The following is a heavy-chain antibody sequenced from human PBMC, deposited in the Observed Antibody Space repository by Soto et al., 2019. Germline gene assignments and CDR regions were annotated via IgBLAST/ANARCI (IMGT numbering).Heavy chain of an antibody. CDR2: ISYDGSNK. Sequence: QVQLVESGGGVVQPGRSLRLSCAASGFTFSSYAMHWVRQAPGKGLEWVAVISYDGSNKYYADSVKGRFTISRDNSKKTLYLQMSRQSANDTAVYYCARDRVGNPVDSSGWYFLWELHFDYWGQGTLVTVSS. CDR1: GFTFSSYA. V-gene: IGHV3-30-3*01. J-gene: IGHJ4*02. CDR3: ARDRVGNPVDSSGWYFLWELHFDY. D-gene: IGHD6-19*01.